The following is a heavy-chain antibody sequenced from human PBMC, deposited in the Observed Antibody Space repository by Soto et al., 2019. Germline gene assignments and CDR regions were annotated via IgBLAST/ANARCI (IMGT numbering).Heavy chain of an antibody. J-gene: IGHJ5*02. CDR2: IYIGGGT. CDR1: GFAVGSNY. V-gene: IGHV3-66*01. D-gene: IGHD2-2*01. CDR3: TRGFCNSSSCYANWFDP. Sequence: EVQLVESGGGLVRPGGSVRLSCAASGFAVGSNYMSWVRQAPGKGLEWVSLIYIGGGTHYADSMKGRFTISRDNSKNTLYLQMNSLRAEDTAVYHCTRGFCNSSSCYANWFDPWGQGTLVTVSS.